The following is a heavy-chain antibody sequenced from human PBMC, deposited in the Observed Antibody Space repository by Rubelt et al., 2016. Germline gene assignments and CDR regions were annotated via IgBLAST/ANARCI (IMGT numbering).Heavy chain of an antibody. CDR1: GGSISSSSYY. V-gene: IGHV4-39*07. J-gene: IGHJ5*02. D-gene: IGHD2-15*01. CDR3: ASLGVVVVVATGNWFDP. CDR2: IYYSGST. Sequence: QLQLQESGPGLVKPSETLSLTCTVSGGSISSSSYYWGWIRQPPGKGLEWIGSIYYSGSTYYNPSLKSRVTISVDTSKNQFARKLSSVTAADTAVYYCASLGVVVVVATGNWFDPWGQGTLVTVSS.